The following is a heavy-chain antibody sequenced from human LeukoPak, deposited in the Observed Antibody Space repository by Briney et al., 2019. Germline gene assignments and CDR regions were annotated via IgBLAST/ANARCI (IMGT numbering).Heavy chain of an antibody. Sequence: GGSLRLSCAASGFIFSSYEMNWVRQAPGKGLEWVSSISSSTTYIYYADSVKGRFTVSRDNAKNSLSLQMDSLRAEDTAVYYCARGGGPLWFAECDYWSQGTLVTVSS. J-gene: IGHJ4*02. D-gene: IGHD3-10*01. CDR3: ARGGGPLWFAECDY. V-gene: IGHV3-21*01. CDR1: GFIFSSYE. CDR2: ISSSTTYI.